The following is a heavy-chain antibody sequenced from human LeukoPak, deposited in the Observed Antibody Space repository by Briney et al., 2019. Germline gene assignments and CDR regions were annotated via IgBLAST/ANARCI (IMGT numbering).Heavy chain of an antibody. V-gene: IGHV3-11*01. Sequence: PGVSRRLSRAASGLTFSDYYMSWTRHAPGRGLEWVSYISSSGSTIYYADSVKGRFTISRDNAKNSLYLQMNSLRAEDTAVYYCAREFGDFWSGHADYWGQGTLVTVSS. CDR1: GLTFSDYY. D-gene: IGHD3-3*01. J-gene: IGHJ4*02. CDR2: ISSSGSTI. CDR3: AREFGDFWSGHADY.